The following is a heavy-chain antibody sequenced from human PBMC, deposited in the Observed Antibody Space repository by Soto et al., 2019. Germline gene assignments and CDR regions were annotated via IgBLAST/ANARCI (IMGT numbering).Heavy chain of an antibody. CDR2: ISSSSSYI. CDR3: AREAAEYYDFWSGYWSYYYYMDV. J-gene: IGHJ6*03. D-gene: IGHD3-3*01. CDR1: GFTFSSYS. V-gene: IGHV3-21*01. Sequence: EVQLVESGGGLVKPGGSLRLSCAASGFTFSSYSMNWVRQAPGKGLEWVSSISSSSSYIYYADSVKGRFTISRDNAKNSLYLQMNSLRAEDTAVYYCAREAAEYYDFWSGYWSYYYYMDVWGKGTTVTVSS.